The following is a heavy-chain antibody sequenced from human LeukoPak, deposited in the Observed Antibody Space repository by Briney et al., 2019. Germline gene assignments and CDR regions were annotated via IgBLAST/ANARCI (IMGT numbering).Heavy chain of an antibody. Sequence: GGSLRLSCAASGFTFSSYGMHWVRQAPGKGLEWVAFIRYDVSNKYYADSVKGRFTVSRDNSKNTLYLQMNSLRAEDTAVYYCAKDARSYYYYYMDVWGKGTTVTISS. V-gene: IGHV3-30*02. J-gene: IGHJ6*03. CDR1: GFTFSSYG. CDR2: IRYDVSNK. CDR3: AKDARSYYYYYMDV.